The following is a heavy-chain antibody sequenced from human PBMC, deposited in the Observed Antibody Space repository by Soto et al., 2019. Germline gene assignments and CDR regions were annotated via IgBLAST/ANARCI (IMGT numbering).Heavy chain of an antibody. CDR2: IYYSGST. J-gene: IGHJ4*02. Sequence: SETLSLTCTVSGGSISSGGYYWSWIRQHPGKGLEWIGYIYYSGSTYYNPSLKSRVTISVDTSKNQFSLKLSSVTAADTAVYYCARSNSGYALFDYWGQGTLVTVSS. CDR1: GGSISSGGYY. V-gene: IGHV4-31*03. D-gene: IGHD5-12*01. CDR3: ARSNSGYALFDY.